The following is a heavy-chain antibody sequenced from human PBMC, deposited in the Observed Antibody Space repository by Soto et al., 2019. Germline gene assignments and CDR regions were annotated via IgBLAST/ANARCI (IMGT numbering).Heavy chain of an antibody. V-gene: IGHV4-34*01. CDR1: GGSFSGYY. Sequence: SETLSLTCAVYGGSFSGYYWTWIRQPPGTGLEWIGEINHSGSTNYNPSLKSRVTISVDTSKNQFSLKLTSVTAADTAVEYCARDKFTGRFDYWGQGALVTVS. D-gene: IGHD2-8*02. CDR3: ARDKFTGRFDY. CDR2: INHSGST. J-gene: IGHJ4*02.